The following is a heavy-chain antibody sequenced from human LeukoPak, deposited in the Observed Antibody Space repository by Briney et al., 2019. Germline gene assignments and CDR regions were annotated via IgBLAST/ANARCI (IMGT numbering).Heavy chain of an antibody. J-gene: IGHJ5*02. D-gene: IGHD2-2*01. CDR3: ARVVVVIPTWFDP. Sequence: SETLSLTCTVSGGSISSYYWSWIRQPPVKGLEWIGYIYYSGSTYYNPSLKSRVTLSVDMSNNQFSLKLSSVTAADTAVYFCARVVVVIPTWFDPWGQGTLVTVSS. CDR1: GGSISSYY. V-gene: IGHV4-30-4*01. CDR2: IYYSGST.